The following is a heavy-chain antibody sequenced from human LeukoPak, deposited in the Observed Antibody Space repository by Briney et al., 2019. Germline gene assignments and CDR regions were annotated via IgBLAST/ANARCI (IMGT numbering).Heavy chain of an antibody. V-gene: IGHV3-15*01. J-gene: IGHJ5*02. CDR3: TTEHQAVLVRFDP. CDR1: AYAFSNAW. D-gene: IGHD6-6*01. CDR2: IKGKTDGETT. Sequence: AGSVTLSCAASAYAFSNAWMRWVGQAPGKGREWVGHIKGKTDGETTDYAGPVKGRFIISRDDAKNTVYRQMNSLKPEDTAVYYCTTEHQAVLVRFDPWGQGPQAPVSS.